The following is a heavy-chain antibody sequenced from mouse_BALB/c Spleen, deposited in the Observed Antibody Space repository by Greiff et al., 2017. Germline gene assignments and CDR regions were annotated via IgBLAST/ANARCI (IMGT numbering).Heavy chain of an antibody. J-gene: IGHJ1*01. CDR2: ISSDSSTI. CDR3: ARAYYGSNNWYFDV. V-gene: IGHV5-17*02. D-gene: IGHD1-1*01. CDR1: GFTFSSFG. Sequence: EVQVVESGGGLVQPGGSRKLSCAASGFTFSSFGMHWVRQAPEKGLEWVAYISSDSSTIYYADTVKGRFTISRDNPKNTLFLQMTSLRSEDTAMYYCARAYYGSNNWYFDVWGAGTTVTVSS.